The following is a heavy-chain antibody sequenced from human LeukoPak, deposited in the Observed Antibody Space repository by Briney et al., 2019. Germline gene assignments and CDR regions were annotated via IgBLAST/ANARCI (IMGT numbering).Heavy chain of an antibody. Sequence: PGGSLRLSCAASGFTVNTIYMSWVRQAPGKGLEWVSIMHSVGTTYYADSVKGRFTFPRDNSKNTLYLQMNNLRAEDTAVYYCARDGSSGRGYYYYYGMDVWGEGTTVTVSS. J-gene: IGHJ6*04. D-gene: IGHD1-26*01. CDR2: MHSVGTT. V-gene: IGHV3-53*01. CDR1: GFTVNTIY. CDR3: ARDGSSGRGYYYYYGMDV.